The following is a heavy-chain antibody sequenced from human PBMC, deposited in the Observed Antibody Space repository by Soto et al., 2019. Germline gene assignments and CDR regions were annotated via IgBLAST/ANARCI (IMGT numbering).Heavy chain of an antibody. J-gene: IGHJ4*02. CDR3: ATEAAAGTIGY. CDR2: IYSGGST. V-gene: IGHV3-53*04. CDR1: GVTVSGND. D-gene: IGHD6-13*01. Sequence: GRSMRVSCGAAGVTVSGNDGIWVRPAPGKGLEWVSVIYSGGSTYYADSVKGRFTISRHNSKNTLYLQMNSLRAEDTAVYYCATEAAAGTIGYWGQGTLVTVSS.